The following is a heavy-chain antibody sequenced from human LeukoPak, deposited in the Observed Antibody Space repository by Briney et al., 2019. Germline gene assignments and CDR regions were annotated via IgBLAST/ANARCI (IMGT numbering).Heavy chain of an antibody. D-gene: IGHD3-10*02. CDR1: GFTFSSYW. CDR3: AELGITMIGGV. Sequence: PGGSLRLSCAASGFTFSSYWMSWVRQAPGEGLEWVANIKEDGSEKYYVDSVKGRFTISRDSAKNSLYLQMNSLRVEDTAVYYCAELGITMIGGVWGKGTTVTISS. V-gene: IGHV3-7*02. J-gene: IGHJ6*04. CDR2: IKEDGSEK.